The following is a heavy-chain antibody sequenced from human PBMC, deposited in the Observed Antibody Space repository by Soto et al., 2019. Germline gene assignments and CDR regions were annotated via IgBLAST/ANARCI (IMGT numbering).Heavy chain of an antibody. CDR1: GFTLSNYW. V-gene: IGHV3-7*05. Sequence: EVQLVESGGGLVQPGGSLRLTCTASGFTLSNYWMNWVRQAPEKGLEWVANIKQDGSEKNYVDSVKGRFTISRDNAKNSLYLRMNSLRVDDTAMYYCMTTVTTFGCWGQGTLVTVSS. J-gene: IGHJ4*02. CDR2: IKQDGSEK. D-gene: IGHD4-17*01. CDR3: MTTVTTFGC.